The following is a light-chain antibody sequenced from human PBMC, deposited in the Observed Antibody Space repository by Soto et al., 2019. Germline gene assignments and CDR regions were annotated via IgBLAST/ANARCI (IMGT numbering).Light chain of an antibody. CDR1: QSILHSSTNRNY. CDR2: WAS. J-gene: IGKJ3*01. V-gene: IGKV4-1*01. CDR3: QQYYRTPPT. Sequence: DIVMSQSPDSLAVSLGERATFNCKSSQSILHSSTNRNYLAWYQQKPGQPLRLLFYWASTRAPGVPDRFSASGSATDFTLTISTLQAEDVAVYHCQQYYRTPPTFGQGTKWIS.